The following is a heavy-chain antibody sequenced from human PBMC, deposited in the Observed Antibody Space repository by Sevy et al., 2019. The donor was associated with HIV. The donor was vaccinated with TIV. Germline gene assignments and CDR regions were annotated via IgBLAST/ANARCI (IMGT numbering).Heavy chain of an antibody. V-gene: IGHV4-39*01. CDR1: GGSISSTSYY. Sequence: SETLSLTCSVSGGSISSTSYYWGWIRQPPGKGLEWIGTIYYTGNTYYNSSLKSRVTISVDTSKNRFSLKLSSVTAADTAVYYCARQSWYTSGWFWFDPWGQGTLVTVSS. J-gene: IGHJ5*02. D-gene: IGHD6-19*01. CDR3: ARQSWYTSGWFWFDP. CDR2: IYYTGNT.